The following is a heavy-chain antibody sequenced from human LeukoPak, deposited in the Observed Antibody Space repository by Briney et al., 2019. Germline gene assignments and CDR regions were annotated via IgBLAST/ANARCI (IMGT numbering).Heavy chain of an antibody. D-gene: IGHD3-22*01. Sequence: QPGRSLRLSCAASGFTFSSYGMHWVRQAPGKGLEWVAVISYDESNKYYADSVKGRFTISRDNSKNTLYLQMNSLRAEDTAVYYCAKDFQVVVIEDHPDNYYYYGMDVWGQGTTVTVSS. V-gene: IGHV3-30*18. CDR2: ISYDESNK. CDR1: GFTFSSYG. J-gene: IGHJ6*02. CDR3: AKDFQVVVIEDHPDNYYYYGMDV.